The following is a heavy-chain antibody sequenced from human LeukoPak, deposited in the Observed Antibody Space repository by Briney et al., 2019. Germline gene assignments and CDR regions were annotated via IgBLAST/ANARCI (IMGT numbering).Heavy chain of an antibody. CDR1: GFTFSDYY. J-gene: IGHJ4*02. Sequence: GGPLRLSYAGSGFTFSDYYMSWIRQAPGKGLEWVSYISSGGSPMYYTDSVKGRFTISRDNAKNSLYLQMNSLRAEDTAVYYCATQAVAGTDFWGQGTLVTISS. V-gene: IGHV3-11*04. CDR2: ISSGGSPM. D-gene: IGHD6-19*01. CDR3: ATQAVAGTDF.